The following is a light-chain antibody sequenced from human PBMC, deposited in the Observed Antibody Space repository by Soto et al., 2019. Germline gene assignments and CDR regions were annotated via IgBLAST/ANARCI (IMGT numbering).Light chain of an antibody. J-gene: IGKJ1*01. V-gene: IGKV3-15*01. CDR3: QQYNNWPQT. CDR2: GAS. CDR1: QSVSSN. Sequence: EIVVTQSPDTLSVSPGEPATLSCRASQSVSSNLAWYQQKLGQAPRLLIYGASTRATGVSARFSGSGSGTEFTLTITSLQSEDFAKYHCQQYNNWPQTFGQGTKVDIK.